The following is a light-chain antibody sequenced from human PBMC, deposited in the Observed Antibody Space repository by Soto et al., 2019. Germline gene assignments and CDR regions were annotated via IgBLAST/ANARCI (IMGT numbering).Light chain of an antibody. CDR1: QSVSSY. CDR2: DSA. Sequence: EIVLTQSPATLSLSPGERATLSCRASQSVSSYLAWYQQKPDQATRLLIYDSAYRSTGIPARFSGSGSGPDFSLPIRCLETEDCAVYYCQLRSKRPPWTLGHGNKVELQ. V-gene: IGKV3-11*01. CDR3: QLRSKRPPWT. J-gene: IGKJ1*01.